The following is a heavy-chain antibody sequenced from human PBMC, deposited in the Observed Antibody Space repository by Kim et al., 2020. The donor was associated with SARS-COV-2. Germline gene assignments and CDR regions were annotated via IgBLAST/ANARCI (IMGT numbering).Heavy chain of an antibody. J-gene: IGHJ6*02. V-gene: IGHV1-3*01. CDR1: GYTFTSYA. Sequence: ASVKVSCKASGYTFTSYAMHWVRQAPGQRLEWMGWINAGNGNTKYSQKFQGRVTITRDTSASTAYMELSSLRSEDTAVYYCAKLGYCSSTSCPDYYYYGMDVWGQGTTVTVSS. D-gene: IGHD2-2*01. CDR2: INAGNGNT. CDR3: AKLGYCSSTSCPDYYYYGMDV.